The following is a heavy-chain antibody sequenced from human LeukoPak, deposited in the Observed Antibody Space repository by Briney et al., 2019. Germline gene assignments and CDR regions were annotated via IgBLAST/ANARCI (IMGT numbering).Heavy chain of an antibody. J-gene: IGHJ4*02. CDR1: GSSFTSYW. CDR3: ARRGRTERILDY. CDR2: IYPGDSDS. Sequence: GESLQISCQTSGSSFTSYWIGWVRQVPGKGREWMGRIYPGDSDSRYSPSFQGQVTISADKSIPTAYLLWSSLKASHTAMYYCARRGRTERILDYSGQRTLVTASS. D-gene: IGHD3/OR15-3a*01. V-gene: IGHV5-51*01.